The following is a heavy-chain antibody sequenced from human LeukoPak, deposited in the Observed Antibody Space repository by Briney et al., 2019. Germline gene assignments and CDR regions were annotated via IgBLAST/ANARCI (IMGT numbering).Heavy chain of an antibody. CDR1: GYTFTSYG. Sequence: ASVKVSCKASGYTFTSYGISWVRQAPGQGLEWMGWISAYNGNTNYAQKLQGRVTMTTDTSTSTAYMELRSLRSDDTAVYYCARGSVLDTAMGYYYYYGLDVWGQGTTVTVSS. CDR3: ARGSVLDTAMGYYYYYGLDV. J-gene: IGHJ6*02. D-gene: IGHD5-18*01. CDR2: ISAYNGNT. V-gene: IGHV1-18*01.